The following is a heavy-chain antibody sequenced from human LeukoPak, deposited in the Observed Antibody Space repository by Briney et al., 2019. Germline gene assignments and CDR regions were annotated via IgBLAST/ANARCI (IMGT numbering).Heavy chain of an antibody. D-gene: IGHD1-26*01. CDR3: AREIVGVTNNWFDP. CDR2: ISSAGSYI. J-gene: IGHJ5*02. Sequence: GGSLRLSCEASGINFISHTMNWVRQAPEKGLEWVSSISSAGSYIYYADSVKGRFTISRDNAKNSLFLQMNSLRAGDTAVYYCAREIVGVTNNWFDPWGQGTLVIVSS. V-gene: IGHV3-21*06. CDR1: GINFISHT.